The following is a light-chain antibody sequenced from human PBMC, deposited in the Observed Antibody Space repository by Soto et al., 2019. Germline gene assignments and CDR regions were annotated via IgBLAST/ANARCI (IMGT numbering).Light chain of an antibody. V-gene: IGLV8-61*01. CDR1: SGSVSTTYY. CDR3: VLYMGSGIVI. Sequence: QTVVTQEPSFSVSPGGTVTLSCALRSGSVSTTYYPSWYQQTPGQAPRTLIYNTDTRSSGVPDRFSGSILENKAALTITGAKAHDESDYYCVLYMGSGIVIFGGGTQLTVL. J-gene: IGLJ2*01. CDR2: NTD.